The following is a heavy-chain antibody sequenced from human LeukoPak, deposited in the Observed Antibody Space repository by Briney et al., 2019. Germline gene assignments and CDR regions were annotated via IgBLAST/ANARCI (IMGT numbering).Heavy chain of an antibody. CDR3: AVERGGCSAVTCNAFNH. V-gene: IGHV3-15*01. CDR2: IKSRVDGGTT. J-gene: IGHJ4*02. CDR1: GFSFSDGW. D-gene: IGHD2-15*01. Sequence: GGSLRLSCAGSGFSFSDGWMGWVRQAPGKGLEWVGRIKSRVDGGTTDHAAPVKGRFIISRDDSQNKLFLQMNSLEIGDTALYYCAVERGGCSAVTCNAFNHWGQGTLVTVSS.